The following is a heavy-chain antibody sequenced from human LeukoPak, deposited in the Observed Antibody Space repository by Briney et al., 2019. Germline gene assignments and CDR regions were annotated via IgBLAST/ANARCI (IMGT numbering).Heavy chain of an antibody. V-gene: IGHV1-3*01. J-gene: IGHJ4*02. CDR1: GYTFTSYA. Sequence: ASVKVSCKASGYTFTSYAMHWVRQAPGQRLEWMGWINAGNGNTKYSQKFQGRVTITRDTAASTAYMELRSLRSEATAVYYCARALSSPGPNYWGQGTLVPVSS. CDR2: INAGNGNT. D-gene: IGHD7-27*01. CDR3: ARALSSPGPNY.